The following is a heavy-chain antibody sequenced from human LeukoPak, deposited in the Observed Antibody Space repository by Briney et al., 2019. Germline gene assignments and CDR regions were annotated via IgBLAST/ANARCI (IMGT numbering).Heavy chain of an antibody. V-gene: IGHV4-34*01. CDR2: VNHSGST. CDR3: ATVKYYGPGKYNWFDP. J-gene: IGHJ5*02. D-gene: IGHD3-10*01. CDR1: GGSFSGYY. Sequence: PSETLSLTCAVYGGSFSGYYWSWIRQPPGKGLEWIGEVNHSGSTNYNPSLKSRVTISVDTSKNQFSLNLSSVTAVDTAVYYCATVKYYGPGKYNWFDPCGQGTLVTVSA.